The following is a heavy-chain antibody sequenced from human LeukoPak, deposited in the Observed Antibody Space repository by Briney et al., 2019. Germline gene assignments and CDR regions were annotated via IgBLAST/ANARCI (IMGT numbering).Heavy chain of an antibody. Sequence: SETLSLTCTVSGGSISSSDYYWSWIRQPPGKGLEWIGEINHSGSTNYNPSLKSRVTISVDTSKNQFSLKLSSVTAADTAVYYCARTAGRYSYGRIDYWGQGTLVTVSS. D-gene: IGHD5-18*01. CDR1: GGSISSSDYY. V-gene: IGHV4-39*07. CDR3: ARTAGRYSYGRIDY. CDR2: INHSGST. J-gene: IGHJ4*02.